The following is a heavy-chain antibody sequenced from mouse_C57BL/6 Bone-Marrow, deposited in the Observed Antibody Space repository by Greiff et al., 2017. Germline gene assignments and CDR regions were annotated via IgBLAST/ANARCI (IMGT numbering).Heavy chain of an antibody. CDR1: GFTFSSYG. V-gene: IGHV5-6*01. CDR3: TRQSTTLDFDY. J-gene: IGHJ2*01. Sequence: EVQLKESGGDLVKPGGSLKLSCAASGFTFSSYGMSWVRQTPDKRLEWVATICSGGSYTYYPDSVKGRFTISRDTAQNTLYLQMSSMKSEYTVMDYSTRQSTTLDFDYWGQGTTLTVSS. D-gene: IGHD1-1*01. CDR2: ICSGGSYT.